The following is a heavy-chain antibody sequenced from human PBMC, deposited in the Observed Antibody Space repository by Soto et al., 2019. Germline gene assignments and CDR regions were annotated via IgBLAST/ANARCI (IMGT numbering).Heavy chain of an antibody. Sequence: EFLSLTFADDGGSLSGYYGGWIRQPPGKGLEWIGEINHSGSTNYNPSLKSRVTISVDTSKNQSSLNLSSVTAEDTAVYYCARGSDYYDSSGYPRSYYFDYWGQGTLVTVSS. CDR2: INHSGST. D-gene: IGHD3-22*01. V-gene: IGHV4-34*01. CDR1: GGSLSGYY. J-gene: IGHJ4*02. CDR3: ARGSDYYDSSGYPRSYYFDY.